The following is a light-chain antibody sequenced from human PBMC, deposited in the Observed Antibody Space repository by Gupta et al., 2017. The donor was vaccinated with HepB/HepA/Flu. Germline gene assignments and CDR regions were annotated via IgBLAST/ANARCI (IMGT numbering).Light chain of an antibody. J-gene: IGKJ5*01. CDR2: GAS. CDR3: QQYDSSPPIT. CDR1: QSVSSSY. V-gene: IGKV3-20*01. Sequence: EIVLTQSPGTLSLSPGERATLSCRASQSVSSSYLAWYQQKPGQAPRLLIYGASSRATGIPDRFSGSGYGTDFTLTISRREPADFAVYYCQQYDSSPPITFGQGTRLEIK.